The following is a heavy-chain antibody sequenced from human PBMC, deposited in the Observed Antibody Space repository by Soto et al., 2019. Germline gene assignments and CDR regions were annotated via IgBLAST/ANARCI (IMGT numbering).Heavy chain of an antibody. CDR1: GYTFTSYG. CDR2: ISAYNGNT. V-gene: IGHV1-18*01. CDR3: ARDVPDCSGGSCYAPGFDP. D-gene: IGHD2-15*01. J-gene: IGHJ5*02. Sequence: EASVKVSCKASGYTFTSYGISWVRQAPGQGLEWMGWISAYNGNTNYAQKLQGRVTMTTDTSTSTAYMELRSLRSDDTAVYYCARDVPDCSGGSCYAPGFDPWGQGTLVTVSS.